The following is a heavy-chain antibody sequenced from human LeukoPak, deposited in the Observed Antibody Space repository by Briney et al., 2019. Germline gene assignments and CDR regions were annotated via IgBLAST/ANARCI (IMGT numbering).Heavy chain of an antibody. J-gene: IGHJ3*02. V-gene: IGHV1-18*01. CDR1: GYTFTSYG. CDR3: ARDYTDIVVVPAAIPNDAFDI. CDR2: ISAYNGNK. D-gene: IGHD2-2*02. Sequence: ASVKVSCKASGYTFTSYGISWVRQAPGQGLEWMGWISAYNGNKNYAQKLQGRVTMTTDTSTSTAYMELRSLRSDDTAVYYCARDYTDIVVVPAAIPNDAFDIWGQGTMVTVSS.